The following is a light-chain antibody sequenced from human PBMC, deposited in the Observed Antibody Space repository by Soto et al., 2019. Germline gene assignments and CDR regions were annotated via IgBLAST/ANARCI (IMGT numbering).Light chain of an antibody. CDR3: QQRSNWPLT. V-gene: IGKV3-11*01. CDR2: DAS. CDR1: QSVSSY. Sequence: EIGLTQSPATLSLSPGDRATLSCRASQSVSSYLTWYQQKPGQAPRLLIYDASNRATGIPARFSGGGSGTDFTLTISSLEPEDFAVYYCQQRSNWPLTFGGGTKVEIK. J-gene: IGKJ4*01.